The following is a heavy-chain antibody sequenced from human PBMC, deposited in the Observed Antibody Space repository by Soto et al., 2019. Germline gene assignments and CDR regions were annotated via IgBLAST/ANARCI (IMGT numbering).Heavy chain of an antibody. V-gene: IGHV5-51*01. CDR2: IYPGASDT. CDR3: ATRLAVAGPGAFDI. D-gene: IGHD6-19*01. CDR1: GYSFTSYW. Sequence: GESLKISCKGSGYSFTSYWIGWVRQMPGKGLEWMGIIYPGASDTRYSPSLQGQVTISADKSITTAYLQWSSLKASDTAMYYCATRLAVAGPGAFDIWGQGTMVTVSS. J-gene: IGHJ3*02.